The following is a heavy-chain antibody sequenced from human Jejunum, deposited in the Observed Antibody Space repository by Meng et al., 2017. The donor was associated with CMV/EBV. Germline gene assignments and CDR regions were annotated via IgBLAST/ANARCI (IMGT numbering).Heavy chain of an antibody. CDR1: GFSLTTNGVG. J-gene: IGHJ5*02. Sequence: QIPLTGLGPALLKPQQTLTLTCSFSGFSLTTNGVGVGWIRRPPGKALEWLALIYWDDDIHYSPSLKNRLTIIKDTSKNRVVLIMTDMDPVDTATYYCAYRRGGGSGWNWFGPWGQGTLVTVSS. D-gene: IGHD6-19*01. V-gene: IGHV2-5*02. CDR2: IYWDDDI. CDR3: AYRRGGGSGWNWFGP.